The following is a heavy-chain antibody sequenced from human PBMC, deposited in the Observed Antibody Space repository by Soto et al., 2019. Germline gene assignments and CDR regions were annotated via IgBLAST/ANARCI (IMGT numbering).Heavy chain of an antibody. CDR1: GFTFNNYA. CDR3: VKTRLAGGFDY. Sequence: EVQLLDSGGGLVQPGGSLRLSCAASGFTFNNYAMSWVRQAPGKGLEWVSSISASGGSTNYADSVKGRFTISRDDSENTVYLQMNSLRAENTAVYYCVKTRLAGGFDYWGQGSVVPVSS. D-gene: IGHD3-16*01. J-gene: IGHJ4*02. CDR2: ISASGGST. V-gene: IGHV3-23*01.